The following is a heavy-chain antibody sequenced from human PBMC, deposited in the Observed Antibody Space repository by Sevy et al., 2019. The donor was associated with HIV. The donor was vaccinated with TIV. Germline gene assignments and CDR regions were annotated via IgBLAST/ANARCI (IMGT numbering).Heavy chain of an antibody. CDR3: ARDLPPTATTMAHFDY. D-gene: IGHD4-17*01. V-gene: IGHV3-48*03. CDR2: ISQSGSTT. CDR1: GFTFSSYE. Sequence: GGSLRLSCAASGFTFSSYEMNWVRQAPGKGLEWVSYISQSGSTTYSDSVKGRFTIFRDNVKNSVYLQMNNLRAEDTALYYCARDLPPTATTMAHFDYWGQGTLVTVSS. J-gene: IGHJ4*02.